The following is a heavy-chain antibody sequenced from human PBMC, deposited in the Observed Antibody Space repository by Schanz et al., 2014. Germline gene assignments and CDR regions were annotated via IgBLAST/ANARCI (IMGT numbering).Heavy chain of an antibody. CDR2: MWNDGIKT. J-gene: IGHJ5*01. CDR1: TSLFSRSV. Sequence: QVDLVESGGGVVQPGRSLTLSCAVSTSLFSRSVIHWVRQAPGKGLEWVAVMWNDGIKTHYADSGKGRFTISRDNSKNTVYLQMNSLRGEDTAVYYCAKDLYNYGIFDSWGQGTLVTVSS. CDR3: AKDLYNYGIFDS. D-gene: IGHD3-16*01. V-gene: IGHV3-33*06.